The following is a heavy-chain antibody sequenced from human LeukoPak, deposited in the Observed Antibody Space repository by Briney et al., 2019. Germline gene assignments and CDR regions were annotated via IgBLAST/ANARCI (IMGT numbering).Heavy chain of an antibody. CDR1: GGSISSYY. CDR2: ISYSGSS. D-gene: IGHD3-22*01. CDR3: AKDMWRYYDSSGYCPLDY. Sequence: SETPSLTCTVSGGSISSYYWSWIRQPPGKGLEWIGYISYSGSSNYNPSLKSRVSISVDTSKNQFSLKLNSVTAADTALYYCAKDMWRYYDSSGYCPLDYWGQGTLVTVSS. J-gene: IGHJ4*02. V-gene: IGHV4-59*01.